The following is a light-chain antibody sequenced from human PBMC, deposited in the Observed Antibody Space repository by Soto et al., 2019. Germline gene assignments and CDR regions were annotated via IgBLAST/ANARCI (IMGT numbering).Light chain of an antibody. CDR1: SGHSSYI. Sequence: QAVVTQSSSASASLGSSVNLTCTLSSGHSSYIIAWHQQQPGKAPRYLMKLEGSGSYNKGSGVPDRFSGSSSGADRYLIISNLQFEDEADYYCETWDSNIHWVFGGGTKVTVL. J-gene: IGLJ3*02. V-gene: IGLV4-60*02. CDR3: ETWDSNIHWV. CDR2: LEGSGSY.